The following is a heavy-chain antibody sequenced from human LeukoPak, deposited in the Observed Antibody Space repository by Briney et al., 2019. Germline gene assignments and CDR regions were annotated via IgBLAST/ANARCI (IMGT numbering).Heavy chain of an antibody. CDR2: ISYDGSNK. D-gene: IGHD3-10*01. Sequence: GRSLRLSCAASGFTFSSYAMHWVLQAPGKGLEWVAVISYDGSNKYYADSVKGRFTISRDNSKNTLYLQMNSLRAEDTAVYYCARARGQITMVRGVIIYWGQGTLVTVSS. J-gene: IGHJ4*02. CDR3: ARARGQITMVRGVIIY. CDR1: GFTFSSYA. V-gene: IGHV3-30-3*01.